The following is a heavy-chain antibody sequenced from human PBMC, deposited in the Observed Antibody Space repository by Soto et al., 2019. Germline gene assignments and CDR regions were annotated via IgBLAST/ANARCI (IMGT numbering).Heavy chain of an antibody. CDR1: GGSFSSSSYY. CDR3: ARRGGGDSLFDS. D-gene: IGHD4-17*01. Sequence: SETLSLTCTVSGGSFSSSSYYWGWIRHSPGKGLEWIGNIFYGGGSGVAYYSPSLKSRVTISVDTSKNQFSLNMRSLTAADTAVYFCARRGGGDSLFDSWGQGKLVTVSS. CDR2: IFYGGGSGVA. V-gene: IGHV4-39*01. J-gene: IGHJ4*02.